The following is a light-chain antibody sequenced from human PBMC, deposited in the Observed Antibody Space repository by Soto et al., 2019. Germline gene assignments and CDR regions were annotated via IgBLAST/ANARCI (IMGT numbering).Light chain of an antibody. CDR3: QQYGGSPPIT. Sequence: EIVLTQSPGTLSLSPGERATLSCRASQSVSSSYLAWYQQKPGQAPRLLIYGACSRTTGIPHRFSGNGPGPDFTLTISRLEPEDFSVYCCQQYGGSPPITVGKGTRLEMK. J-gene: IGKJ5*01. CDR2: GAC. CDR1: QSVSSSY. V-gene: IGKV3-20*01.